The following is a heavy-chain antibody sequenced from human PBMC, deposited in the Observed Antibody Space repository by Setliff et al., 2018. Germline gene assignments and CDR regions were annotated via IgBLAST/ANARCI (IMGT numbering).Heavy chain of an antibody. D-gene: IGHD3-22*01. Sequence: GSLRLSCAASGFTFSGYSMNWVRQPPGKGLEWIGCVYYGGNTYYSPSLKSRVTMFVDTSKNQFSLMLYSVTAADTAIYYCARYDSSGYSENYYFDYWGQGTLVTVSS. CDR1: GFTFSGYS. J-gene: IGHJ4*02. V-gene: IGHV4-38-2*01. CDR3: ARYDSSGYSENYYFDY. CDR2: VYYGGNT.